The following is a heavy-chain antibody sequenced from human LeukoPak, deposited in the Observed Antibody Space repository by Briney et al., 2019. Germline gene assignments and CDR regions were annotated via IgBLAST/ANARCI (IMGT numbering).Heavy chain of an antibody. CDR2: IIPIFGTA. D-gene: IGHD3-22*01. J-gene: IGHJ6*03. CDR3: AFQYYYDSSGYYYYYYYMDV. Sequence: ASVKVSCKASGGTFSSYAISWVRQAPGQGLEWMGGIIPIFGTAHYAQKFQGRVTITTDESTSTAYMELSSLRSEDTAVYYCAFQYYYDSSGYYYYYYYMDVWGKGTTVTVSS. V-gene: IGHV1-69*05. CDR1: GGTFSSYA.